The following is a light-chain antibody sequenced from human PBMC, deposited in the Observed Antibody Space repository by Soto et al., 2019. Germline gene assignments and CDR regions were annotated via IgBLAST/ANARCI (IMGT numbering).Light chain of an antibody. CDR1: SSEVGSYNL. Sequence: QSALTQPASVSGSPGQTITISCIGISSEVGSYNLVSWYQQYPDKAPKLMIYEGRKRPSGVSNRFSGSKSGNTASLTISGLQAEDEADYYCCSYAGSSTLVFGGGTKLTVL. CDR3: CSYAGSSTLV. CDR2: EGR. J-gene: IGLJ2*01. V-gene: IGLV2-23*01.